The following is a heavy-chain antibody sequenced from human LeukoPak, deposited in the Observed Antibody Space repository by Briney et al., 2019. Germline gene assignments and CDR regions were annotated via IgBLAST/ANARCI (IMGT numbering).Heavy chain of an antibody. D-gene: IGHD1-26*01. Sequence: GGSLRLSCAASGFTFSSYAMSWVRQAPGKGLEWVSAISGSGVTTHYAGSVKGRFSISRVNSKNTLYLQVDSLRAEDTALYYCAKRVVVGATSPYSDFQDWGQGTLVTVSS. J-gene: IGHJ1*01. V-gene: IGHV3-23*01. CDR3: AKRVVVGATSPYSDFQD. CDR2: ISGSGVTT. CDR1: GFTFSSYA.